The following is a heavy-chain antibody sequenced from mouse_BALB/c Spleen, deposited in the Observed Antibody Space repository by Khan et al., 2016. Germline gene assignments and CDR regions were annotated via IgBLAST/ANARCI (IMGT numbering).Heavy chain of an antibody. J-gene: IGHJ3*01. CDR1: GFTFSNYW. CDR2: IRLKSNNYAT. V-gene: IGHV6-6*02. Sequence: EVKLEESGGGLVQPGGSMKLSCVASGFTFSNYWMNWVRQSPEKGLEWVAEIRLKSNNYATHYAESVKGRFTISRDDSKSSVYLQMNNLRAGDTGMYYCTTGFAYWGQGTLVTVSA. CDR3: TTGFAY.